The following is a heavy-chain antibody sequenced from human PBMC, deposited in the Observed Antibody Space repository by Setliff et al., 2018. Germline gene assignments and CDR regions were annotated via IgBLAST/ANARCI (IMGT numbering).Heavy chain of an antibody. V-gene: IGHV3-49*04. Sequence: PGESLKISCTASGFTFGDYTMSWVRQAPGKGLEWVGFIRSKESGGTTEYAASVKGRITISRDDSKSIAYLQMNSLRSEDTAVYYCSREWAFDYWGQGTLVTVSS. CDR2: IRSKESGGTT. CDR1: GFTFGDYT. CDR3: SREWAFDY. J-gene: IGHJ4*02.